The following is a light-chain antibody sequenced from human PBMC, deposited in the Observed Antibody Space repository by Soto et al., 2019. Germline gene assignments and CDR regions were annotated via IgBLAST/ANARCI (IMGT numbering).Light chain of an antibody. CDR3: AAWDDSVNGVV. CDR2: SNN. J-gene: IGLJ2*01. Sequence: QSVLTQPPSASGTPGQRVTISCSGSSSNIGSKTVNWYQQLPGTAPKLLIYSNNQRPSGVPVRFSGSKSGTSASLAISGLQSEDEADYYCAAWDDSVNGVVFGGGTKLTVL. CDR1: SSNIGSKT. V-gene: IGLV1-44*01.